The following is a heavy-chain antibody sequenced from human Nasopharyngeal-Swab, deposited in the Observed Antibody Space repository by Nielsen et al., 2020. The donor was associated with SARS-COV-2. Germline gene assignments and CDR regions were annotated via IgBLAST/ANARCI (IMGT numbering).Heavy chain of an antibody. CDR3: AREYTYGYYYYMDV. V-gene: IGHV5-10-1*01. CDR2: IDPSDSYT. J-gene: IGHJ6*03. Sequence: VRQMPGKGLEWMERIDPSDSYTNYSPSFQGHVTISADKSISTAYLQWSSLKASDTAMYYCAREYTYGYYYYMDVWGKGTTVTVSS. D-gene: IGHD5-18*01.